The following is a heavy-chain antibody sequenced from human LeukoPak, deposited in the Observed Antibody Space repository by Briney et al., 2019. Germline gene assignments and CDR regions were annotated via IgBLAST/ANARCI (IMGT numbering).Heavy chain of an antibody. J-gene: IGHJ4*02. CDR1: GGSFSGYY. CDR2: INHSGST. Sequence: PSETLSLTCAVYGGSFSGYYWSWIRQPPGKGLEWIGEINHSGSTNYNPSLKSRVTISVDTSKNQFSLKLSSVTAADTAVYYCARRSSYGDYDSWGQGTLVTVSS. V-gene: IGHV4-34*01. D-gene: IGHD4-17*01. CDR3: ARRSSYGDYDS.